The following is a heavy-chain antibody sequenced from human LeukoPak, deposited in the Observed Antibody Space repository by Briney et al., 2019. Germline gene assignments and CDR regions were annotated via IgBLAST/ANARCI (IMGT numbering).Heavy chain of an antibody. CDR1: GYTFSSYG. D-gene: IGHD3-10*01. J-gene: IGHJ4*02. CDR2: ISAYNGNT. Sequence: ASVKVSCKASGYTFSSYGISWVRQAPGQGLEWMGWISAYNGNTYYAQSLRGRVTMTTDTSTSTGYMELRSLRSDDTAVYYCARDSVDGSGTYYNDSPDYWGQGTLVTVSS. V-gene: IGHV1-18*01. CDR3: ARDSVDGSGTYYNDSPDY.